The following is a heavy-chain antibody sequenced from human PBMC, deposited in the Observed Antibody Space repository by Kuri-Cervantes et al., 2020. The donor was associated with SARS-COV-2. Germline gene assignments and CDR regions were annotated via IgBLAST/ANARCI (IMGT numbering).Heavy chain of an antibody. CDR3: ARVCTIFGVVIHNWFDP. V-gene: IGHV4-39*07. CDR1: GASISSSTYC. J-gene: IGHJ5*02. CDR2: IYESGDT. Sequence: SETLSLTCTVSGASISSSTYCWGWIRQSPGKGLEWLGSIYESGDTYYSSSLKSRLSLSVDTSKNQFSLKLTSVTAADTAVYYCARVCTIFGVVIHNWFDPWGQGTLVTVSS. D-gene: IGHD3-3*01.